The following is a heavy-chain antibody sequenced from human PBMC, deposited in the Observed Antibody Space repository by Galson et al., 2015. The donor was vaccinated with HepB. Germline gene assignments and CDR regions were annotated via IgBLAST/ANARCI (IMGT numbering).Heavy chain of an antibody. CDR1: GFTFSSYG. D-gene: IGHD4-17*01. CDR2: IWYDGSNK. V-gene: IGHV3-33*01. Sequence: SLRLSCAASGFTFSSYGMHWVRQAPGKGLEWVAVIWYDGSNKYYADSVKGRFTISRDNSKNTLYLQMNSLRAEDTAVYYCAVNYGDYWHYYYGMDVWGQGTTVTVPS. CDR3: AVNYGDYWHYYYGMDV. J-gene: IGHJ6*02.